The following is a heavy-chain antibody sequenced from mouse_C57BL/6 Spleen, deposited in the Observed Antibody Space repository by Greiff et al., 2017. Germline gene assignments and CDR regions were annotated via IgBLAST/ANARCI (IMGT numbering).Heavy chain of an antibody. V-gene: IGHV6-3*01. CDR2: IRLKSDNYAT. CDR1: GFTFSNYW. J-gene: IGHJ2*01. D-gene: IGHD1-1*01. Sequence: EVKVEESGGGLVQPGGSMKLSCVASGFTFSNYWMNWVRQSPEKGLEWVAQIRLKSDNYATHYAESVKGRFTISRDDSKSSVYLQMNNLRAEDTGMYYCTGDYGSSPFDYWGQGTTLTVSS. CDR3: TGDYGSSPFDY.